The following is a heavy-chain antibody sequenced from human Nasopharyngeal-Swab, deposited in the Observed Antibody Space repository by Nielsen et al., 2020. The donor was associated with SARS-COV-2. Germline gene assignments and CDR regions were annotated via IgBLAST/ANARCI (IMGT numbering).Heavy chain of an antibody. Sequence: GESLKISCTISGFTFSDYYMSWIRQAPGKGLEWVSVISSISGRTKYYADSVKGRFTISRDNAKNSVYLTLNSLRPEDTAVYYCARGAAKDYGGYPDYWGQGTLVTVSS. CDR2: ISSISGRTK. J-gene: IGHJ4*02. CDR3: ARGAAKDYGGYPDY. D-gene: IGHD4-23*01. V-gene: IGHV3-11*01. CDR1: GFTFSDYY.